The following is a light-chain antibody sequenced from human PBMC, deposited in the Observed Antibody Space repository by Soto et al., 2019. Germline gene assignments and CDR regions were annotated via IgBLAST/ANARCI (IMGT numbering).Light chain of an antibody. CDR1: SSDVGGYNF. CDR2: DVT. CDR3: CSYAGSYTL. V-gene: IGLV2-11*01. Sequence: QPVLTQPHSVSGSPGESVTISCTGTSSDVGGYNFVSWYQQYPGKVPKLIIYDVTQRPSGVPHRFSASKSDNTASLTISGLQAEDEADYYCCSYAGSYTLFGGGTKVTVL. J-gene: IGLJ2*01.